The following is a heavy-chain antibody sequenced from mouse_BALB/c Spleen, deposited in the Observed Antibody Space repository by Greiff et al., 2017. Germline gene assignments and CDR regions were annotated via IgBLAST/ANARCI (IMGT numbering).Heavy chain of an antibody. Sequence: VQLQESGAELVRPGSSVKISCKASGYAFSSYWMNWVKQRPGQGLEWIGQIYPGDGDTNYNGKFKGKATLTADKSSSTAYMQLSSLTSEDSAVYFCARPITTATGAMDYWGQGTSVTVSS. D-gene: IGHD1-2*01. V-gene: IGHV1-80*01. CDR2: IYPGDGDT. CDR1: GYAFSSYW. J-gene: IGHJ4*01. CDR3: ARPITTATGAMDY.